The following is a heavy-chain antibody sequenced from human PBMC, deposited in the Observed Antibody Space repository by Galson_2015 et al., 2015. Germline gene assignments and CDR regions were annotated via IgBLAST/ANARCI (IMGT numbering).Heavy chain of an antibody. J-gene: IGHJ3*02. V-gene: IGHV3-48*02. Sequence: SLRLSCAASGFTFSSYSMNWVRQAPGKGLEWVSYISSSSSTIYYADSVKGRFTISRDNAKNSLYLQMNSLRDEDTAVYYCARANWGSGNAFDIWGQGTMVTVSS. D-gene: IGHD7-27*01. CDR1: GFTFSSYS. CDR2: ISSSSSTI. CDR3: ARANWGSGNAFDI.